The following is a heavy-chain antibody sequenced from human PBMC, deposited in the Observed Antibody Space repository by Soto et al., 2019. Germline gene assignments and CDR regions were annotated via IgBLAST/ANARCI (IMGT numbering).Heavy chain of an antibody. Sequence: QVQLVQSVAAVKKPGASVQVSCKASGYTFTAYYIHWVRKAPGEGLEWMAWINIYTGDAGLAPEFQGRVTVTRDTSINTVYMDLSGLSSDDTAIYYCARGSTTVTPLGDYWGQGTLVSVSS. J-gene: IGHJ4*02. D-gene: IGHD4-17*01. CDR2: INIYTGDA. CDR3: ARGSTTVTPLGDY. V-gene: IGHV1-2*02. CDR1: GYTFTAYY.